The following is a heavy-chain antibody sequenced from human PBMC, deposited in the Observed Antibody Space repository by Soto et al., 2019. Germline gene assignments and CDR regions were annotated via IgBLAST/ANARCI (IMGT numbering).Heavy chain of an antibody. D-gene: IGHD6-19*01. CDR2: TSHGGST. V-gene: IGHV4-4*02. Sequence: QVQLQESGPGLVKPSGTLSLTCAVSGGSITSSDWWSWVRQPPGKGLEWIGETSHGGSTTYNPSLKSRVTISVHKSKNQFSLKLSSVTAADTAVYYCARDGHSSGWSWGQGTLVTVSS. J-gene: IGHJ5*02. CDR1: GGSITSSDW. CDR3: ARDGHSSGWS.